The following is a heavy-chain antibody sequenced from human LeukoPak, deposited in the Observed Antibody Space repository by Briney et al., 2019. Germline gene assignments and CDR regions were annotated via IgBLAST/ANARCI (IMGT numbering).Heavy chain of an antibody. D-gene: IGHD4-17*01. CDR1: GFTFSSYA. V-gene: IGHV3-23*01. CDR3: AKVYGDIDY. Sequence: PGGSLRLSCAAYGFTFSSYAMTWVRQAPGKGLEWVSTISDSGSTTYYADSVKGRFTISRDNSKNTPYLQMNTLRAEDTAIYYCAKVYGDIDYWGQGTLVTVSS. CDR2: ISDSGSTT. J-gene: IGHJ4*02.